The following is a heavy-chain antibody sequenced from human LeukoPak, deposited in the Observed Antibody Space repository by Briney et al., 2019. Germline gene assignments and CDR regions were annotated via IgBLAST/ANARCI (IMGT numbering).Heavy chain of an antibody. J-gene: IGHJ5*02. CDR2: ISSSSSYI. D-gene: IGHD5-24*01. Sequence: PGGSLRLSCAASGFTFSRYSMNWVRQAQGKGLEWVSSISSSSSYIYYADSVKGRFTISRDNAKNSLYLQMNSLRAEDTAVYYCARGGMAASSTGFDPWGQGTLVTVSS. CDR3: ARGGMAASSTGFDP. CDR1: GFTFSRYS. V-gene: IGHV3-21*01.